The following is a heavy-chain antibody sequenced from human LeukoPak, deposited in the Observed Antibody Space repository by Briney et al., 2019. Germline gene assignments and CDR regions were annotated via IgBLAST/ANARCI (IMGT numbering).Heavy chain of an antibody. J-gene: IGHJ4*02. CDR2: INHSGST. V-gene: IGHV4-34*01. Sequence: SETLSLTCAVYGGSFSGYYWSWIRQPPGKGLERIGEINHSGSTNYNPSLKSRVTISVDTSKNQFSLKLSSVTAADTAVYYCARSDGYNLPPDYWGQGTLVTVSS. CDR3: ARSDGYNLPPDY. CDR1: GGSFSGYY. D-gene: IGHD5-24*01.